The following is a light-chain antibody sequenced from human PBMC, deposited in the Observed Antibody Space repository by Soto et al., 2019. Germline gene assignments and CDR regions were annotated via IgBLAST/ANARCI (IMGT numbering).Light chain of an antibody. Sequence: QSELTQPASVSGSPGQSIAISCTGTSSDVGGYDYVSWYQQHPDKAPKLMIYEVTKRPSGVSNRFSGSKSGNTASLTISGLQPEDEADYYCSSHTSGSTRVFGSGTKVTVL. CDR1: SSDVGGYDY. V-gene: IGLV2-14*01. CDR2: EVT. J-gene: IGLJ1*01. CDR3: SSHTSGSTRV.